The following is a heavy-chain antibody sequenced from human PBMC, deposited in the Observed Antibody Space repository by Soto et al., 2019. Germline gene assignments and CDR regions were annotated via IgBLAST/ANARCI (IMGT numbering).Heavy chain of an antibody. J-gene: IGHJ2*01. CDR3: ARVLFTSFAAAQDLFSFPAKRSSYL. D-gene: IGHD2-21*01. CDR2: ISAYNGNT. CDR1: GYTFTSYG. Sequence: NLSCKAAGYTFTSYGISWVRQAPGQGLEWMGWISAYNGNTNYAQKLQGRVTMTTDTSTSTAYMELRSLRSDDTAVYYCARVLFTSFAAAQDLFSFPAKRSSYL. V-gene: IGHV1-18*01.